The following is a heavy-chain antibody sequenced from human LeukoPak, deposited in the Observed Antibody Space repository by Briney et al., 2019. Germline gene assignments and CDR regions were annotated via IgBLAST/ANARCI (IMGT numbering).Heavy chain of an antibody. V-gene: IGHV1-18*01. CDR1: GYSFTSYG. CDR3: AREGPGIAVAGFDY. D-gene: IGHD6-19*01. Sequence: ASVKVSCKASGYSFTSYGISWVRQAPGQGLECVGWNSDYNGNTNYAQKLEGTVTMTTETSTSTAYMELRSLRSDDTAVYYCAREGPGIAVAGFDYWGQGTLVTVSS. J-gene: IGHJ4*02. CDR2: NSDYNGNT.